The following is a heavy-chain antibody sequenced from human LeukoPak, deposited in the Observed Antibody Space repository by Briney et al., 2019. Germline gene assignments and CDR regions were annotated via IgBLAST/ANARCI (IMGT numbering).Heavy chain of an antibody. D-gene: IGHD4-17*01. CDR1: GGSISSGGYY. J-gene: IGHJ4*02. Sequence: PSETLSLTCTVSGGSISSGGYYWSWIRQHPGKGLEWIGYIYYSGSTYYNPSLKSRVTISVDTSKNQFSLKLSSVTAADTAVYYCARESTYGDYGRRGLSVFDYWGQGTLVTVSS. CDR3: ARESTYGDYGRRGLSVFDY. CDR2: IYYSGST. V-gene: IGHV4-31*03.